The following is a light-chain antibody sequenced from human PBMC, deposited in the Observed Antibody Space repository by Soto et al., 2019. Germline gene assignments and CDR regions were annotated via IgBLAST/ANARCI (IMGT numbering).Light chain of an antibody. Sequence: DIQMTQSPSSLSAFVGDRVTITCQASQDISTYVNWYQQKPGKTPNLLIYAASNLETRVPSRFSGSGSGTKFTLTIRRLQSADIGTYYCQQYDNLPVTFGPGTKVNVK. CDR3: QQYDNLPVT. J-gene: IGKJ3*01. V-gene: IGKV1-33*01. CDR2: AAS. CDR1: QDISTY.